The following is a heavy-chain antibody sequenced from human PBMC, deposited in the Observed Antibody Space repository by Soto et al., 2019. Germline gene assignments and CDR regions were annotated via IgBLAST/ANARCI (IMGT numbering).Heavy chain of an antibody. CDR1: GLTFSSSW. CDR3: VRGYTGYGNFDY. D-gene: IGHD5-12*01. Sequence: GGSLRLSCEAFGLTFSSSWMHWVRQAPGKGLVWVSRISIGGSETYYADSVKGRFTISRDNARNTLYLQMDSLRAEDTAVYFCVRGYTGYGNFDYWGQGTLVTVSS. V-gene: IGHV3-74*01. J-gene: IGHJ4*02. CDR2: ISIGGSET.